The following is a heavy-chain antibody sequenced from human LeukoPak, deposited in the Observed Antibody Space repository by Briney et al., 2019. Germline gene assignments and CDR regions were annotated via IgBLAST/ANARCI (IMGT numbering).Heavy chain of an antibody. D-gene: IGHD1-14*01. V-gene: IGHV3-21*01. J-gene: IGHJ4*02. CDR2: ISSSSSYI. Sequence: GGSLRLSCAASGLTFDDYGMHWVRQAPGKGLEWVSSISSSSSYIYYADSVKGRFTISRDNAKNSLYLQMNSLRAEDTAVYYCAREGNWNHLDYWGQGTLVTVSS. CDR1: GLTFDDYG. CDR3: AREGNWNHLDY.